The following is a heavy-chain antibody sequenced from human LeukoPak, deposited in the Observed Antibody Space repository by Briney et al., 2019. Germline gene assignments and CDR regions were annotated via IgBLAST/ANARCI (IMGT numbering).Heavy chain of an antibody. J-gene: IGHJ5*02. V-gene: IGHV4-59*08. CDR2: IHYSGST. CDR1: GGSISYYY. CDR3: ARQEGGFDP. Sequence: SETLSLTCTVSGGSISYYYWSLIRQPPGKGLEWIGYIHYSGSTNYNPSLKSRLTISVDTSKNQFSLKLTSVTAADTAVYYCARQEGGFDPWGQGTLVTVSS. D-gene: IGHD1-26*01.